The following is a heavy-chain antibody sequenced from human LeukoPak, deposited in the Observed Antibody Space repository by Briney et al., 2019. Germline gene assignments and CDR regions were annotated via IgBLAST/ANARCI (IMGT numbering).Heavy chain of an antibody. D-gene: IGHD3-10*01. V-gene: IGHV4-59*01. CDR3: ARDSRDYGSGSYWDV. J-gene: IGHJ6*02. Sequence: SETLSLTCTVSGGPISNYYWNWIRQPPGKGLEWIGYITGSIYFSGSTSYDPSLESRVTISVDTSKNQFSLTLNSVTAADTAVYYCARDSRDYGSGSYWDVWGQGTPVTVSS. CDR2: ITGSIYFSGST. CDR1: GGPISNYY.